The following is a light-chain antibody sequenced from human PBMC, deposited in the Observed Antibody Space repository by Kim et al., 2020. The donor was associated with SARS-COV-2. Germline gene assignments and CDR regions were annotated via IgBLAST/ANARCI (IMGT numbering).Light chain of an antibody. CDR1: QGISTY. V-gene: IGKV1D-13*01. CDR2: GAS. J-gene: IGKJ3*01. Sequence: AIQLTQSPSLSASVGDRVTITCRASQGISTYLAWYQQKPGRAPKLLIYGASRLLRGVPSRFSGGGSGTDFTLTIASLQPEDFATYYCQQLMNYPGTFGPGTKVDIK. CDR3: QQLMNYPGT.